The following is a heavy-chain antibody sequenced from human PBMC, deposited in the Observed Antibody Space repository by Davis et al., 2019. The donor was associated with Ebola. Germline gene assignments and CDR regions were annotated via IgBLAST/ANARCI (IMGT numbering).Heavy chain of an antibody. CDR3: ARGGMGSHDTYYGLDV. CDR2: INPYSANT. D-gene: IGHD3-10*01. CDR1: GYTFTSYD. V-gene: IGHV1-8*01. Sequence: ASVTVSCKATGYTFTSYDVNWVRQATGQGLEWMGWINPYSANTGYAQNFRGRVTMTRNTSISKAFLEVSSLRSEDTAVYFCARGGMGSHDTYYGLDVWGQGTTVTVSS. J-gene: IGHJ6*02.